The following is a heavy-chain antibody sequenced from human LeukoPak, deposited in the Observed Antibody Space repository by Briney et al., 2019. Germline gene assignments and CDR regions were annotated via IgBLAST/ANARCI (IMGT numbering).Heavy chain of an antibody. D-gene: IGHD3-9*01. V-gene: IGHV3-48*01. J-gene: IGHJ4*02. CDR2: VTSSSRTI. CDR3: ARDHSRYFDWLPTQDY. CDR1: GFTFSSYS. Sequence: GGSLRLSCAASGFTFSSYSMNWVRQAPGKGPEWIAYVTSSSRTIYYADSVKGRFTISRDNAKSSLYLQLDSLRAEDTAVYYCARDHSRYFDWLPTQDYWGQGTLVTVSS.